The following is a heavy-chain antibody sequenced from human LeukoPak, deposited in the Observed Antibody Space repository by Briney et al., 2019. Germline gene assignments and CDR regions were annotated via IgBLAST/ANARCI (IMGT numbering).Heavy chain of an antibody. CDR1: GYTFTSYG. CDR3: ARQSTGSRSYYFDY. CDR2: INPSGGST. V-gene: IGHV1-46*01. J-gene: IGHJ4*02. D-gene: IGHD3-10*01. Sequence: ASVKVSCKASGYTFTSYGISWVRQAPGQGLEWMGIINPSGGSTSYAQKFQGRVTMTRDMSTSTVYMELSSLRSEDTAVYYCARQSTGSRSYYFDYWGQGTLVTVSS.